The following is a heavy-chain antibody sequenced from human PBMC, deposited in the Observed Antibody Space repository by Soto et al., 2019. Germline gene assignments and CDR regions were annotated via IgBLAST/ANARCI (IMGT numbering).Heavy chain of an antibody. CDR1: GFTVSSNY. CDR3: ASYGWSYYFDY. Sequence: EVQLVESGGGLVQPGGSLRLSCAASGFTVSSNYMSWVRQAPGKGLEWVSVIYSGGSTYYADSVKGRFTISRHNSKNTLYLEMNSLRAEDTAVYYCASYGWSYYFDYWGQGTLVTVSS. J-gene: IGHJ4*02. D-gene: IGHD6-19*01. V-gene: IGHV3-53*04. CDR2: IYSGGST.